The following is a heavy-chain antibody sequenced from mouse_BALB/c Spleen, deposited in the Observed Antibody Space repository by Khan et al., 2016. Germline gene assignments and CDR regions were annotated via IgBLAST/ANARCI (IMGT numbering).Heavy chain of an antibody. Sequence: VQLKQSGGGLVQPGGSLKLSCAASGFDFRRYWMSWVRQAPGRGLEWIGEINPDSSTINYTPSLKDKFIISRDNAKNTLYLQMSKVRSEDTALYYCTRLYYYGCSDYWGQGTTLTVSS. CDR1: GFDFRRYW. D-gene: IGHD1-1*01. V-gene: IGHV4-1*02. CDR3: TRLYYYGCSDY. CDR2: INPDSSTI. J-gene: IGHJ2*01.